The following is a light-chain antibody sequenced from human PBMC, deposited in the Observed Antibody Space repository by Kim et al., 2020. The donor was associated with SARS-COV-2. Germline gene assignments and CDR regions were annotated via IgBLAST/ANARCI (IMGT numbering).Light chain of an antibody. CDR1: NIASKG. J-gene: IGLJ2*01. V-gene: IGLV3-21*04. Sequence: SYELTQPPSVSVAPGKAASITCGGNNIASKGVHWYQQKPGQAPVLVIYYDTDQPSGIPERFSGSNSGNTATLTVSRVEAGDEADYYCQVWDTNSDHVVFG. CDR2: YDT. CDR3: QVWDTNSDHVV.